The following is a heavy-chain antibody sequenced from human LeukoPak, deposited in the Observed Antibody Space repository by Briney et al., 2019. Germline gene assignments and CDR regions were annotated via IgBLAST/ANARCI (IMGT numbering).Heavy chain of an antibody. J-gene: IGHJ4*02. CDR3: ATLAAGSLDY. D-gene: IGHD3-10*01. Sequence: GGSLRLSCAASGVTIRSYGVHWVRQAPGKGLEWLAYIRSDGSNRYYVDSVKGRFTISRDNSKNTLYLQMNSLRAEDTAVYYCATLAAGSLDYWGQGTLVTVAS. V-gene: IGHV3-30*02. CDR2: IRSDGSNR. CDR1: GVTIRSYG.